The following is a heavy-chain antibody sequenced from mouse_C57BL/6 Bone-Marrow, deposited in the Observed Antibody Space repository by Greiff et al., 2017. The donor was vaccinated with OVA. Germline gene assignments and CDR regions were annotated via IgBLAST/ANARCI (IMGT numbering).Heavy chain of an antibody. CDR3: ARPDYYGNIFAY. Sequence: QVQLQQPGAELVRPGSSVKLSCKASGYTFTSYWMAWVKQRPGQGLEWIGNIYPSDSETHYNHKFKDKATLTVDKSSSTAYMQLSSLTSKDSAVYYCARPDYYGNIFAYWGQGTLVTVSA. CDR2: IYPSDSET. V-gene: IGHV1-61*01. D-gene: IGHD2-1*01. CDR1: GYTFTSYW. J-gene: IGHJ3*01.